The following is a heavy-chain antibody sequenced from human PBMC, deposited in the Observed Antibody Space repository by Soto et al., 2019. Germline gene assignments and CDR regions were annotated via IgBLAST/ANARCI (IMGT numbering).Heavy chain of an antibody. CDR1: GFTFSSYA. Sequence: EVQLLESGGGLVQPGGSLRLSCAASGFTFSSYAMSWVRQAPGKGLEWVSAISGSGGSTYYADSVKGRFTISRDNSKNTLYLQMNRLRAEDTAVYYCAKDRSPVIAATTFDYWGQGTLVTVSS. J-gene: IGHJ4*02. CDR2: ISGSGGST. D-gene: IGHD6-6*01. V-gene: IGHV3-23*01. CDR3: AKDRSPVIAATTFDY.